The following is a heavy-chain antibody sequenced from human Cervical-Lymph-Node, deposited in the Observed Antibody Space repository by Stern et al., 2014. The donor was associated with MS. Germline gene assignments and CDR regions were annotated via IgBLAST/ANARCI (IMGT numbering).Heavy chain of an antibody. Sequence: QVQLVESGPGLVKPSQTLSLTCTVSGGSISSDNYYWTWIRQHPGKGLEWIGNSYYSGTTYYNPSPKSRVSITVDTSQNPFSLRLISVTAADTAVYYCARDHFTTSLDVWGQGTTVTVS. CDR1: GGSISSDNYY. CDR3: ARDHFTTSLDV. D-gene: IGHD3-22*01. V-gene: IGHV4-31*03. CDR2: SYYSGTT. J-gene: IGHJ6*02.